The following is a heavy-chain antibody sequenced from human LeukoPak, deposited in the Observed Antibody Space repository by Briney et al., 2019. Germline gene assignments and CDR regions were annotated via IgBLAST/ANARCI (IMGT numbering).Heavy chain of an antibody. V-gene: IGHV4-38-2*01. J-gene: IGHJ5*02. CDR3: AKGAGPPWFDP. CDR2: IYYSGST. Sequence: PGGSLRLSCAASGFTFSSYSMNWVRQPPGKGLEWIGSIYYSGSTYYNPSLKSRVTISVDTSKNQFSMKLTSVTAADTAVYYCAKGAGPPWFDPWGQGTLVTVSS. D-gene: IGHD6-19*01. CDR1: GFTFSSYS.